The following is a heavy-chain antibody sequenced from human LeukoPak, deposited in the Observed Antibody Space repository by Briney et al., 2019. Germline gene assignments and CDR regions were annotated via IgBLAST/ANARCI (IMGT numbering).Heavy chain of an antibody. CDR3: AKDIGRYYYDSSGYYDY. D-gene: IGHD3-22*01. Sequence: GGSLRLSCAASGFTFDDYARHWVRQAPGKGLEWLSGISWNSGSIGYADSVKGRFTISRDNAKNSLYLQMNSLRAEDMALYYCAKDIGRYYYDSSGYYDYWGQGTLVTVSS. CDR1: GFTFDDYA. CDR2: ISWNSGSI. V-gene: IGHV3-9*03. J-gene: IGHJ4*02.